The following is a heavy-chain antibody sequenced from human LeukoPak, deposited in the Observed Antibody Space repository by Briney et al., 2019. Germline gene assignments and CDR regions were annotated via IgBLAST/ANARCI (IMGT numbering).Heavy chain of an antibody. V-gene: IGHV4-34*01. J-gene: IGHJ6*03. CDR3: ARLVGATKLDYYYYYMDV. D-gene: IGHD1-26*01. CDR2: INHSGST. Sequence: PSETLSLTCAVYGGSFSGYYWSWIRQPPGKGLEWIGEINHSGSTNYNPSLKSRVTISVDTSKNQFSLKLSSVTAADTAVYYCARLVGATKLDYYYYYMDVWGKGTTVTISS. CDR1: GGSFSGYY.